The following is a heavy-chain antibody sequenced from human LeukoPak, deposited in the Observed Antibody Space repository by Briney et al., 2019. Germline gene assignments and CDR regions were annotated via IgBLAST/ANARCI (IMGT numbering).Heavy chain of an antibody. Sequence: SETLSLTCAVYGGSFSGYYWSWILQPPGKGLEWIGEINHSGSTNHNPSLKSRVTISVDTSKNQFSLKLSSVTAADTAVYYCARGRTRGYYDSSYQYYFDYWGQGTLVTVSS. CDR2: INHSGST. J-gene: IGHJ4*02. D-gene: IGHD3-22*01. V-gene: IGHV4-34*01. CDR3: ARGRTRGYYDSSYQYYFDY. CDR1: GGSFSGYY.